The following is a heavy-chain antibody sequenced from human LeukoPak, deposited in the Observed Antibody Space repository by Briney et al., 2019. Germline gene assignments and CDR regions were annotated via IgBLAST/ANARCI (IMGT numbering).Heavy chain of an antibody. V-gene: IGHV3-11*01. Sequence: GGSLRLSCAASGFVFDAFSMNWVRQAPGKGLEWVSDISSSGDIKSYADSVKGRFTISRDNAKTSLHLQMNSLRAEDTAVYYCAREIVAGAFDYWGQGTLVTVSS. CDR2: ISSSGDIK. J-gene: IGHJ4*02. CDR1: GFVFDAFS. D-gene: IGHD6-19*01. CDR3: AREIVAGAFDY.